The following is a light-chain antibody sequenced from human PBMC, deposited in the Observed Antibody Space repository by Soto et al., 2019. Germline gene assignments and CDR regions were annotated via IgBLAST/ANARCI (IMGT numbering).Light chain of an antibody. V-gene: IGKV3-15*01. CDR1: QSVSSN. J-gene: IGKJ1*01. Sequence: EIVMTQSPATMCVSPGERDTRYCRPSQSVSSNLAWYQQKPGQAPRLLIYGASTRATGVPARFSGSGSGTEVTLTISRLEPEDFAVYYCQQYGSSSWTFGQGTKVDI. CDR3: QQYGSSSWT. CDR2: GAS.